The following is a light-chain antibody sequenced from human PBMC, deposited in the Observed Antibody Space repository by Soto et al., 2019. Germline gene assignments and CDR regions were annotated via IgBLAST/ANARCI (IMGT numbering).Light chain of an antibody. J-gene: IGKJ2*01. CDR2: GAS. V-gene: IGKV3-15*01. CDR1: QSVSSN. Sequence: EIVMTQSPATLSVSPGERATLSCRASQSVSSNLAWYQQTPGQAPRLLIYGASTRATGIPARFSGSGSGTEFTLTISSLQSEDFAVYYCQQYNNWPPWYTFGQGTKLEIK. CDR3: QQYNNWPPWYT.